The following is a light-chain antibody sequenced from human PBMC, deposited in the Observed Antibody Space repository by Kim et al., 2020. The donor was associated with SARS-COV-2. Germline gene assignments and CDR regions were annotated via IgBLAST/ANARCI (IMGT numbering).Light chain of an antibody. CDR1: QSISSD. J-gene: IGKJ2*01. CDR2: RAS. CDR3: KHYSSWPLA. V-gene: IGKV3-15*01. Sequence: EIVMTQSPATLSVSPGERASLSCRANQSISSDLAWYQQKPGQAPRLLVYRASTRATGIPARFSGSGSGTEFTLTISSLQSEDFAVYFCKHYSSWPLAFGWGTELDI.